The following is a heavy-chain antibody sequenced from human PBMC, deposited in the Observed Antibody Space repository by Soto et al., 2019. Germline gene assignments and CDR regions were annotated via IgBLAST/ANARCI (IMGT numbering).Heavy chain of an antibody. J-gene: IGHJ6*02. Sequence: GGALRPSSAAPGFPLRSNHKSWGRQAPGKGLEWVSVIYSGGSTYYADSVKGRFTISRDNSKNTLYLQMNSLRAEDTAVYYCARDRIPTGMGVWGLGTTVTVSS. CDR3: ARDRIPTGMGV. V-gene: IGHV3-66*01. CDR1: GFPLRSNH. CDR2: IYSGGST.